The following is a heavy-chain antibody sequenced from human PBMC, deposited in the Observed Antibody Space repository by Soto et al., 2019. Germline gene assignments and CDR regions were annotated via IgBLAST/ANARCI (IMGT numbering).Heavy chain of an antibody. V-gene: IGHV4-34*01. Sequence: PSETLSLTSAVYGGSFSGYYWSWIRQPPGKGLEWIGEINHSGSTNYNPSLKNRVTISVDTSKNQFSLKLSSVTAADTAVYYCARGLSRRYYYYMDVWGKGTTVTVSS. J-gene: IGHJ6*03. CDR1: GGSFSGYY. CDR2: INHSGST. CDR3: ARGLSRRYYYYMDV.